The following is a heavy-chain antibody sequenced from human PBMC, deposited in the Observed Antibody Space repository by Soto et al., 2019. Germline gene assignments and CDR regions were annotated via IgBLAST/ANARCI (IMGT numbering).Heavy chain of an antibody. Sequence: GGSLRLSCAASGFTFSSYSMNWVRQAPGKGLEWVSYISSSSSTIYYADSVKGRFTISRDNAKNSLYLQMNSLRDEDTAVYYCARGAYSGYDLQWENSDYWGQGTLVTVSS. J-gene: IGHJ4*02. CDR2: ISSSSSTI. D-gene: IGHD5-12*01. CDR1: GFTFSSYS. V-gene: IGHV3-48*02. CDR3: ARGAYSGYDLQWENSDY.